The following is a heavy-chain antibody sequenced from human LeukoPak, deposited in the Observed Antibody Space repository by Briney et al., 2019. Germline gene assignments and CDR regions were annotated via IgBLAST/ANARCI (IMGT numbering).Heavy chain of an antibody. CDR2: IYYSGST. J-gene: IGHJ3*02. D-gene: IGHD1-1*01. V-gene: IGHV4-59*01. CDR1: GGSINSYY. Sequence: SETLSLTCTVSGGSINSYYWSWIRQPPGKGLEWIGYIYYSGSTNYNPSLKSRVTISVDTSKNQFSLKLSSVTAVDTAVYYCARDESGTSAFDIWGQGTMVTVSS. CDR3: ARDESGTSAFDI.